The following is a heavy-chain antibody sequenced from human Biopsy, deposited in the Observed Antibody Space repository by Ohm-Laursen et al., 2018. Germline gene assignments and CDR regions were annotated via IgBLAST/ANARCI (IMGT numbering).Heavy chain of an antibody. CDR3: ARADMVTTIVDY. Sequence: SQTLSLTCTVSGDSISSGGNYWSWIRQFPGKGLEWIAYIYHTGSTYYNPSLKSRLSIAIDTSKNQFSVSLRSVTAAGTAVYYCARADMVTTIVDYWGQGTLVTVSS. V-gene: IGHV4-31*03. J-gene: IGHJ4*02. CDR1: GDSISSGGNY. CDR2: IYHTGST. D-gene: IGHD5-12*01.